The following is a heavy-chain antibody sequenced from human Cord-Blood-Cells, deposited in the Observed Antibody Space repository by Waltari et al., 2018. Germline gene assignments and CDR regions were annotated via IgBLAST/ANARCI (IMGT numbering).Heavy chain of an antibody. CDR2: IYYSGST. CDR3: ARPRGSYYAFDI. Sequence: HLQLQESGPGLVKPSETLSLPCPVYGGSIRRSSYYWCWIRQPPGKGLECIGSIYYSGSTYYNPSLKSRVTISVDTSKNQFSLKLSSVTAADTAVYYCARPRGSYYAFDIWGQGTMVTVSS. CDR1: GGSIRRSSYY. D-gene: IGHD1-26*01. J-gene: IGHJ3*02. V-gene: IGHV4-39*01.